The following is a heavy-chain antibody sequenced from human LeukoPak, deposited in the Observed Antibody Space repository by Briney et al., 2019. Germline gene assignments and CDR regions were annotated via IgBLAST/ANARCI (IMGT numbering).Heavy chain of an antibody. CDR2: IYTGGST. Sequence: GGSLRLSCAASGFTVSSNYMSWVRQAPGKGLEWVSVIYTGGSTYYADSVKGRFTISRDNSKNTLYLQMNSLRTEDTALYYCAKDIYGSGSYLHYYYYGMDVWGQGTTVTVSS. J-gene: IGHJ6*02. CDR3: AKDIYGSGSYLHYYYYGMDV. CDR1: GFTVSSNY. V-gene: IGHV3-53*05. D-gene: IGHD3-10*01.